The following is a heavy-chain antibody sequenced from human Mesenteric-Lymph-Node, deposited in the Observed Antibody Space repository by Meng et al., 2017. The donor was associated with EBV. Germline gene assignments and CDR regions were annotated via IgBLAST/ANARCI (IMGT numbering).Heavy chain of an antibody. V-gene: IGHV4-61*01. CDR1: GGSVSSSSYY. J-gene: IGHJ5*02. CDR3: ARVDLSSGGSCLDP. Sequence: QVQLLGWGPGLVKPSETLSLTCPVSGGSVSSSSYYWSWNRQPPGKGLEYIGYIYYSGSTNYNPSLKSRVTISMDTSKNQVSLKLSSVSAADTAVYYCARVDLSSGGSCLDPWGPGTLVTVSS. CDR2: IYYSGST. D-gene: IGHD2-15*01.